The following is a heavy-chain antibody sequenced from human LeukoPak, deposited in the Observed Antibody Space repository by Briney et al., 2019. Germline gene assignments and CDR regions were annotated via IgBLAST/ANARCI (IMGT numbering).Heavy chain of an antibody. J-gene: IGHJ3*02. Sequence: PGGSLRLSCAASGFTFSSYSMNWVRQAPGKGLEWVSSISSSSSYIYYADSVKGRFTISRDNAKNSLYLQMNSLRAEDTAVYYCASVDAMVRGVIVAFDIWGQGTMATVSS. CDR2: ISSSSSYI. CDR3: ASVDAMVRGVIVAFDI. CDR1: GFTFSSYS. V-gene: IGHV3-21*01. D-gene: IGHD3-10*01.